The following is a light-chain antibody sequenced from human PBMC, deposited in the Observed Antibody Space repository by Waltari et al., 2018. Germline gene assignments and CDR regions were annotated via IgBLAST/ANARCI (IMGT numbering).Light chain of an antibody. V-gene: IGLV2-23*02. CDR3: FSYTRSITFV. Sequence: HSALTQPASVSGSPGQSITISCSGTHNDVGNNHHFSWYQQHPGRVPKLIIYEVSERPSGVSDRFSGSKSGNTASLTISGLQPDDEADYYCFSYTRSITFVFGGGTKLTVL. J-gene: IGLJ2*01. CDR1: HNDVGNNHH. CDR2: EVS.